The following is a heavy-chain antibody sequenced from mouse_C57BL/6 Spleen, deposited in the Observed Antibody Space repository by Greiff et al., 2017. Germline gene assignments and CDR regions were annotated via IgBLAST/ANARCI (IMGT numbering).Heavy chain of an antibody. Sequence: EVQVVESGGGLVQPGGSLSLSCAASGFTFTDYYMSWVRQPPGKALEWLGFIRNKANGYTTEYSASVKGRFTISRDNSQSILYLQMNALRAEDSATYYCARYDILRLYAMDYWGQGTSVTVSA. CDR2: IRNKANGYTT. J-gene: IGHJ4*01. CDR3: ARYDILRLYAMDY. V-gene: IGHV7-3*01. CDR1: GFTFTDYY. D-gene: IGHD1-2*01.